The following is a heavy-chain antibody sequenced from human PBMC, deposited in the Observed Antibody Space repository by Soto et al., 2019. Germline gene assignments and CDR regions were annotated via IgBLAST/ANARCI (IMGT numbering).Heavy chain of an antibody. CDR1: GFRFSDHY. CDR2: ISGDGTTI. V-gene: IGHV3-11*01. D-gene: IGHD3-10*01. CDR3: ASDPYYYASGF. J-gene: IGHJ4*02. Sequence: AGGSLRLSCAASGFRFSDHYMTWIRQAPGKGLEWVSKISGDGTTIYYADSVKGRFTVSRDNAKNSVYLQMNSLRAEDTAVYYCASDPYYYASGFWGKGTLVTAS.